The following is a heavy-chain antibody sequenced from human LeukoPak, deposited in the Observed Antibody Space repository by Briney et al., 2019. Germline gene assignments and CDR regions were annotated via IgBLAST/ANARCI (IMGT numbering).Heavy chain of an antibody. Sequence: SQTLSPTCTVSGGSISSGSYYWSWIRQPAGKGLEWIGRIYTSGSTNYNPSLKSRVTISVDTSKNQFSLKLSSVTAADTAVYYCARDRPDMVRGVIKVYYYYYMDVWGKGTTVTVSS. V-gene: IGHV4-61*02. CDR1: GGSISSGSYY. J-gene: IGHJ6*03. CDR2: IYTSGST. D-gene: IGHD3-10*01. CDR3: ARDRPDMVRGVIKVYYYYYMDV.